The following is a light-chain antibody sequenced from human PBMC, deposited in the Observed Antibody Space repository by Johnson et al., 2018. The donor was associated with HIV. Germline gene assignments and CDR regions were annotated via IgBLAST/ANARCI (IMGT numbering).Light chain of an antibody. CDR3: GTWDNSLNVYV. CDR1: SSNIGNYY. J-gene: IGLJ1*01. CDR2: DNN. Sequence: QSVLTQPASVSAASGQKVNISCSGSSSNIGNYYVSWYQHLPGTAPKLLIYDNNKRPSGIPDRFSGSKSGTSATLGIAGLQTGDEADNFCGTWDNSLNVYVFCTATKFTVL. V-gene: IGLV1-51*01.